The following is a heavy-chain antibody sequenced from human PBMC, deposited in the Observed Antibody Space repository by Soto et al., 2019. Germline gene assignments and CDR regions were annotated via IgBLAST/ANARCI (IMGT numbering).Heavy chain of an antibody. J-gene: IGHJ6*03. Sequence: ASVKVSCKASGGTFSSYTISWVRQAPGQGLEWMGRIIPILGIANYAQKFQGRVTITADKSTSTAYMELSSLRSEDTAVYYCASYGDYERQYYYYYMDVWGKGTTVTVSS. CDR3: ASYGDYERQYYYYYMDV. D-gene: IGHD4-17*01. CDR1: GGTFSSYT. CDR2: IIPILGIA. V-gene: IGHV1-69*02.